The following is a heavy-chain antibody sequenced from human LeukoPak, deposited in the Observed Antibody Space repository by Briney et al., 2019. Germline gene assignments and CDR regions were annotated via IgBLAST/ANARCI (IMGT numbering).Heavy chain of an antibody. J-gene: IGHJ4*02. CDR2: IYTSGGT. D-gene: IGHD5-24*01. Sequence: PSETLSLTCTVSGGSISSYYWSWIRQPAGKGLEWIGRIYTSGGTNYNPSLKSRVTMSVDTSKNQFSLKLSSVTAADTAVYYLSRVGDGKNYDYGGQETLVTVSS. CDR1: GGSISSYY. CDR3: SRVGDGKNYDY. V-gene: IGHV4-4*07.